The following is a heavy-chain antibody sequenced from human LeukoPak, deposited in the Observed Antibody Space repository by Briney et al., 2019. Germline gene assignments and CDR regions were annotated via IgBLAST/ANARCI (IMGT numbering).Heavy chain of an antibody. Sequence: SETLSLTCSVSGDSISDNSYYWGWIRQPPGKGLEWIGSIYYSGRTYYNPSLKSRVTISVDTSRNQFSLWLTSLTAADTAVYYCAGLTGTTWDYWGQGTLVNLSS. V-gene: IGHV4-39*01. CDR1: GDSISDNSYY. J-gene: IGHJ4*02. D-gene: IGHD1-20*01. CDR3: AGLTGTTWDY. CDR2: IYYSGRT.